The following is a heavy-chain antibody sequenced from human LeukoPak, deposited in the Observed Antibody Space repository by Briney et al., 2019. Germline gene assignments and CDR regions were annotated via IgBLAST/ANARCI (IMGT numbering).Heavy chain of an antibody. Sequence: PGGSLRLSCAASGFTFSSYAMHWVRQAPGKGLEWVAVISYGGSNRYYADSVKGRSTISRDNSKNTLYLQMNSLRTEDTAVYYCAKDLQGHYALDYWGQGTLVTVSS. V-gene: IGHV3-30*18. CDR1: GFTFSSYA. CDR2: ISYGGSNR. D-gene: IGHD2-2*01. J-gene: IGHJ4*02. CDR3: AKDLQGHYALDY.